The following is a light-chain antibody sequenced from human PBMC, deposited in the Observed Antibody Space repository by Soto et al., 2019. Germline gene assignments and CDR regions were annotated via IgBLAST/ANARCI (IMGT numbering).Light chain of an antibody. CDR1: SSDVGGSNY. CDR3: CTDAGTYISPLYI. V-gene: IGLV2-11*01. CDR2: DVS. Sequence: QSALTQPRSVSGPPGQSVTISCTGTSSDVGGSNYVSWYQHHPGKAPKLMTYDVSKRPSGVPDRFSGSKSGNTASLTISGLQAEDEADYYCCTDAGTYISPLYIFGPGTKVTVL. J-gene: IGLJ1*01.